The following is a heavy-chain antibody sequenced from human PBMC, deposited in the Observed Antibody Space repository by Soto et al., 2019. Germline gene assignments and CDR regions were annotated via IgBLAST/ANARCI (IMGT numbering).Heavy chain of an antibody. CDR2: ISYDGSNK. D-gene: IGHD2-2*01. Sequence: QVQLVESGGGVVQPGRSLRLSCAASGFTFSSYAMHWVRQAPGKGLEWVAVISYDGSNKYYADSVKGRFTISRDNSKNTLYLQMNSLRAEDTAVYYCARDGPVTRVLDYWGHGTLVTVSS. V-gene: IGHV3-30-3*01. CDR1: GFTFSSYA. CDR3: ARDGPVTRVLDY. J-gene: IGHJ4*01.